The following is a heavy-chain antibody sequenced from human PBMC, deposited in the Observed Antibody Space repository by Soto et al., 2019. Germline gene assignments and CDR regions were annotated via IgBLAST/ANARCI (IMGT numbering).Heavy chain of an antibody. CDR3: XXXXXXXXXXXXDY. J-gene: IGHJ4*02. V-gene: IGHV2-5*02. CDR2: IYWDDDK. CDR1: GFSLSNIRVG. Sequence: QITLKESGPTLVKPTQTLTLTCSFSGFSLSNIRVGVGWIRQPPGEALEWLALIYWDDDKRYSPSLKTRLTXXXXXXXXXXXXXXXXXXXXXXXXXXXXXXXXXXXXXXXDYWGQGTLVTVSS.